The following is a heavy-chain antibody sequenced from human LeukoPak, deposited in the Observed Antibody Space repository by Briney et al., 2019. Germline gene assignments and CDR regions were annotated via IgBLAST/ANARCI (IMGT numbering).Heavy chain of an antibody. J-gene: IGHJ4*02. D-gene: IGHD3-22*01. Sequence: SETLSLTCTVSGGSISSYYWSWIRQPPGKGLEWIGYICYSGSTNYNPSLKSRVTISVDTSKNQFSLKLSSVTAADTAVYYCARATYYYDSSGHKSYYFDYWGQGTLVTVSS. CDR1: GGSISSYY. CDR2: ICYSGST. V-gene: IGHV4-59*01. CDR3: ARATYYYDSSGHKSYYFDY.